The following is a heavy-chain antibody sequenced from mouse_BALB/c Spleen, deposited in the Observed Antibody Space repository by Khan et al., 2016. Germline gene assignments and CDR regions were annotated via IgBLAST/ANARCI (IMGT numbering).Heavy chain of an antibody. Sequence: EVKLLESGGGLVQPGGSLKLSCAAAGFDFNRYWMSWVRQAPGKGLEWIGEINPASSTINYTPSLQDKFIISRDYANNTLYLQMSNVRSEDTARYYCASIHYYYWYFDVWRAATTVTVSS. CDR3: ASIHYYYWYFDV. D-gene: IGHD1-2*01. CDR1: GFDFNRYW. J-gene: IGHJ1*01. CDR2: INPASSTI. V-gene: IGHV4-1*02.